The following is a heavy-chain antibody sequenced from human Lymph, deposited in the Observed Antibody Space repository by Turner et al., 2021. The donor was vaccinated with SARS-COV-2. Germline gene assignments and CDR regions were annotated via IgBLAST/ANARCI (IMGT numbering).Heavy chain of an antibody. CDR1: GFNVSSNY. CDR2: SYIGGST. Sequence: EVQLVETGGGLIQPGGSLRLSCAASGFNVSSNYMSWVRQAPGKGLEWVSVSYIGGSTVYADSVSGRLTITIYNSKNTLYLQMNSLRAEDTAVYYCARYNPHYAFDIWGQGTMVTVSS. V-gene: IGHV3-53*02. D-gene: IGHD1-20*01. J-gene: IGHJ3*02. CDR3: ARYNPHYAFDI.